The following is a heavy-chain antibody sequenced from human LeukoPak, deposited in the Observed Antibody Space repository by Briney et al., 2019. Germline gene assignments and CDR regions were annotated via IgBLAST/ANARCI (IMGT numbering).Heavy chain of an antibody. J-gene: IGHJ4*02. CDR2: IKQDGSEK. D-gene: IGHD3-22*01. CDR1: GFTFSSYG. Sequence: GGSLRLSCAASGFTFSSYGMHWVRQAPGKGLEWVANIKQDGSEKYYVDSVKGRFTISRDNAKNSLYLQMNSLRAEDTAVYYCARAPYDSSPPFDYWGQGTLVTVSS. CDR3: ARAPYDSSPPFDY. V-gene: IGHV3-7*01.